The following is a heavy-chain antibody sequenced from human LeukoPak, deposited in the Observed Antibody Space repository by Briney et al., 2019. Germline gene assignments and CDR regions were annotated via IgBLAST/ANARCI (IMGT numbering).Heavy chain of an antibody. V-gene: IGHV1-2*02. D-gene: IGHD3-10*01. CDR1: GYTFTGYY. Sequence: ASVKVSCKASGYTFTGYYMHWVRQAPGQGLEWMGWINPNSGGTNYAQKFQGRVTMTRDTSISIAYMELSRLRSDDTAVYYCARGLWFGELLLDYWGQGTLVTVSS. CDR3: ARGLWFGELLLDY. CDR2: INPNSGGT. J-gene: IGHJ4*02.